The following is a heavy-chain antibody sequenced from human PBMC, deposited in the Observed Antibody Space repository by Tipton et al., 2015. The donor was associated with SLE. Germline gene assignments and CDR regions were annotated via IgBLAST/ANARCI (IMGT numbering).Heavy chain of an antibody. J-gene: IGHJ4*02. V-gene: IGHV4-39*01. CDR2: IYYSGST. CDR3: ARRVQLEGFDY. CDR1: GGSISSSSYY. D-gene: IGHD1-1*01. Sequence: SLTCTVSGGSISSSSYYWGWIRQPPGKGLEWIGSIYYSGSTYYNPSLKSRVTISVDTSKNQFSLKLSSVTAADTAVYYCARRVQLEGFDYWGQGTLVTVSS.